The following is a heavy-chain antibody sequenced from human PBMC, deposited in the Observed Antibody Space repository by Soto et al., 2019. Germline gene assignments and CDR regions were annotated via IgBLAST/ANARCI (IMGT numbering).Heavy chain of an antibody. CDR2: NYHSGTT. J-gene: IGHJ4*02. D-gene: IGHD5-12*01. CDR1: GVTISTYY. CDR3: VREAYIGYGHAIDH. V-gene: IGHV4-59*01. Sequence: PLETLSLTCAVSGVTISTYYWSWIRQPPGKGLEWIGYNYHSGTTNYNPSLKCRVTISVDTSKNQFSLRLTSVTAADTAIYYCVREAYIGYGHAIDHWGQGILVTVSS.